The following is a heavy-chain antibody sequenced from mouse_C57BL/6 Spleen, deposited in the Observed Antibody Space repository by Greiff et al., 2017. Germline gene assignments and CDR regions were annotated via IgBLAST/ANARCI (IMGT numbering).Heavy chain of an antibody. J-gene: IGHJ1*03. D-gene: IGHD1-1*01. V-gene: IGHV5-12*01. CDR2: ISNGGGSS. Sequence: EVKLMESGGGLVQPGGSLKLSCAASGFTFSDYYMYWVRQTPEKRLEWVAYISNGGGSSYYPDTVKGRFTISRDNAKNTLYLQMSRVKSEDTAMYYCARGGSNHWYFDVWGTGTTVTVSS. CDR3: ARGGSNHWYFDV. CDR1: GFTFSDYY.